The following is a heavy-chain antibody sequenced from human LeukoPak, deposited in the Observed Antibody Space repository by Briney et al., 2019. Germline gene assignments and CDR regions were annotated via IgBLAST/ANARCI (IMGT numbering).Heavy chain of an antibody. CDR1: GGTFSSYA. CDR3: ASPRAPADTAYPFDAFDI. V-gene: IGHV1-69*13. D-gene: IGHD5-18*01. Sequence: SVKVSCKASGGTFSSYAISWVRQAPGQGLEWMGGIIPIFGTANYAQKFQGRVTITADESTSTAYMELSSLRSEDTAVYYCASPRAPADTAYPFDAFDIWGQGTMVTVSS. CDR2: IIPIFGTA. J-gene: IGHJ3*02.